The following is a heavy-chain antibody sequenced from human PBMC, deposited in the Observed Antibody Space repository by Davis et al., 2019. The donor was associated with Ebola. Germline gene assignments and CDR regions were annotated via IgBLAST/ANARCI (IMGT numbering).Heavy chain of an antibody. J-gene: IGHJ4*02. CDR1: GGSISSGSYY. CDR3: ARQFRDYDSSGPVH. V-gene: IGHV4-39*01. Sequence: SETLSLTCTVSGGSISSGSYYWGWIRQPPGKGLEWIGSIYYSGSTYYNPSLKSRVTISVDTSKNQFSLKLSSVTAADTAVYYCARQFRDYDSSGPVHWGQGTLVTVSS. CDR2: IYYSGST. D-gene: IGHD3-22*01.